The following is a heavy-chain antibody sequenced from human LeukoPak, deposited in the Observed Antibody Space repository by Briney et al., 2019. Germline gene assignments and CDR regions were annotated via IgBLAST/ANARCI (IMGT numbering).Heavy chain of an antibody. D-gene: IGHD3-10*01. CDR3: ARRRLFEDDYYGSGYFDY. J-gene: IGHJ4*02. V-gene: IGHV4-61*01. CDR1: GGSVGSVSYY. CDR2: IYYSGST. Sequence: SETLSLTCTVSGGSVGSVSYYGSWIRQPPGKGLEWIGYIYYSGSTTYNPSLKSRVTISVDTSKNQFSLKLSSVTAAGTAVYYWARRRLFEDDYYGSGYFDYWGQGTLVTVSS.